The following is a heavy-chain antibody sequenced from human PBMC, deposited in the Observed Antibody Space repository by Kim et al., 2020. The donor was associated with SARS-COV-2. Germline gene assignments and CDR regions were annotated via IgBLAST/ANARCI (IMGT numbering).Heavy chain of an antibody. J-gene: IGHJ4*02. CDR2: TYYRSKWFN. Sequence: SQTLSLTCAISGDSVPSNSAAWNWIRQSPSRGLEWLGRTYYRSKWFNDYAVSVKSRITINPDTSKNHFSLQLNSVTPEDTAVYYCARVASVHGGNFDYWGQGTLVTVSS. CDR1: GDSVPSNSAA. V-gene: IGHV6-1*01. D-gene: IGHD6-13*01. CDR3: ARVASVHGGNFDY.